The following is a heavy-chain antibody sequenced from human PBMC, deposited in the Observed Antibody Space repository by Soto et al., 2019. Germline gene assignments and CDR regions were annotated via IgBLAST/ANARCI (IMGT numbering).Heavy chain of an antibody. D-gene: IGHD6-13*01. V-gene: IGHV3-23*01. CDR1: GFTFSNYA. CDR3: AKRPLTAAGFDY. J-gene: IGHJ4*02. CDR2: ITGSGGCT. Sequence: EVPLLESGGGLVQPGGSLRLSFAASGFTFSNYAMTWVRQAPGKGLEWVSVITGSGGCTYFVDYVKGRFTISRDNSKNTVYLQMNSLRADDTAVYYCAKRPLTAAGFDYWGQGTLVTVSS.